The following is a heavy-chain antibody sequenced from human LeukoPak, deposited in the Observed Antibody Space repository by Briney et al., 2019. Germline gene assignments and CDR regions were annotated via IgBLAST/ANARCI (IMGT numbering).Heavy chain of an antibody. J-gene: IGHJ4*02. V-gene: IGHV4-4*02. CDR1: GGSISSNNW. CDR2: IYHSGSP. D-gene: IGHD1-1*01. CDR3: ARVNINNWHSCDY. Sequence: SETLSLTCAVSGGSISSNNWWGWVRQPPGKGLEWIGEIYHSGSPNYNPSLKSRVTISVDKSRNHFSLNLSSVTAADTAVYYCARVNINNWHSCDYWGQGALVTVSS.